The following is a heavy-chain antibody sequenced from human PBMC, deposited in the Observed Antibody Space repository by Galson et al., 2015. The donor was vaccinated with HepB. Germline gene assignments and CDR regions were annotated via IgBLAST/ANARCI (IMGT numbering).Heavy chain of an antibody. D-gene: IGHD2-15*01. CDR2: MNPNSGNT. J-gene: IGHJ5*02. V-gene: IGHV1-8*01. CDR3: ARGRATLIQGPGDWFDP. Sequence: SVKVSCKASGYTFTSYDINWVRQATGQGLEWMGWMNPNSGNTGYAQNFQGRVTMTRSTSISTAYMELSSLRSEDTAVYYCARGRATLIQGPGDWFDPWGQGTLVTVSS. CDR1: GYTFTSYD.